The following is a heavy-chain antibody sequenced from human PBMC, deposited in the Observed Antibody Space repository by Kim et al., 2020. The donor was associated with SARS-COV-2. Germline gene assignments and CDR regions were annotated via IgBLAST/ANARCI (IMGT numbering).Heavy chain of an antibody. CDR3: AKDKMGSGSYGDY. J-gene: IGHJ4*02. D-gene: IGHD3-10*01. Sequence: GGSLRLSCAASGFTFSSYGMHWVRQAPGKGLEWVAVICYDGSNKYYADSVKGRFTISIDNSKNTLYLQMNCLRAEDTAVYYCAKDKMGSGSYGDYWGQGTMVTVSS. CDR1: GFTFSSYG. V-gene: IGHV3-33*06. CDR2: ICYDGSNK.